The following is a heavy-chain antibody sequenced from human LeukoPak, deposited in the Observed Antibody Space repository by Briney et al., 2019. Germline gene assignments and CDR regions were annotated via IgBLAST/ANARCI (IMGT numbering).Heavy chain of an antibody. V-gene: IGHV1-2*06. CDR1: GYSFSGYY. CDR3: ARGNGYVGQFFDN. D-gene: IGHD5-24*01. J-gene: IGHJ4*02. Sequence: ASVKVSCKASGYSFSGYYMYWLRQAPGQGLEWMGRIKPNSGATDYAQRFQGRVTVTSDTSSSTSYVELTRLRSDDTAIYYCARGNGYVGQFFDNWGQGTLVTVSS. CDR2: IKPNSGAT.